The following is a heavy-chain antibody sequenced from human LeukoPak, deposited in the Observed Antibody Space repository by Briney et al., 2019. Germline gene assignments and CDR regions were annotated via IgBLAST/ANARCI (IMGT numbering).Heavy chain of an antibody. CDR3: ARDSLVIVVVPNWFDP. D-gene: IGHD3-22*01. J-gene: IGHJ5*02. CDR2: IKQDGSEK. CDR1: GFTFSSYS. V-gene: IGHV3-7*01. Sequence: GGSLRLSCAASGFTFSSYSMNWVRQAPGKGLEWVANIKQDGSEKYYVDSVKGRFTISRDNAKNSLYLQMNSLRAEDTAVYYCARDSLVIVVVPNWFDPWGQGTLVTVSS.